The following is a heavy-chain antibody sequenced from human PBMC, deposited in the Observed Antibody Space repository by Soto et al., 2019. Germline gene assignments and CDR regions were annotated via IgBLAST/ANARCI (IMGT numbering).Heavy chain of an antibody. CDR1: GGSVSNASFY. Sequence: QVQLQESGPGLVKPSETLSLTCSVSGGSVSNASFYWTWIRQAPGTGLEYIGYIFYTGVTNYNPSLSSRVTISLDTSKNHFSLKLNSMTAADTAVYYCVRVLDSSWYADLGGRGTLVTVSS. V-gene: IGHV4-61*03. J-gene: IGHJ2*01. CDR3: VRVLDSSWYADL. D-gene: IGHD3-22*01. CDR2: IFYTGVT.